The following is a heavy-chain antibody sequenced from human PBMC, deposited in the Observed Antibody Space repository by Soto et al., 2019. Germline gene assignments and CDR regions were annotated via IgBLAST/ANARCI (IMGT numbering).Heavy chain of an antibody. CDR1: GYTFTSYD. Sequence: QVQLVQSGAEVKKPGASVKVSCKASGYTFTSYDINWVRQATGQGLEWMGWMNPNSGNTGYAQKCQARVTMTRNTSISTAYMELRSLRTEDTAVYYCASEINWQGVGYWGQGSLVTVSS. CDR2: MNPNSGNT. V-gene: IGHV1-8*01. D-gene: IGHD1-20*01. CDR3: ASEINWQGVGY. J-gene: IGHJ4*02.